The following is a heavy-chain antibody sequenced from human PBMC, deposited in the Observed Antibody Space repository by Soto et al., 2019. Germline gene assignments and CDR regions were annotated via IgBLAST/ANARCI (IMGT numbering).Heavy chain of an antibody. D-gene: IGHD2-15*01. CDR2: ISSSSSSI. Sequence: EVQLVESAGGLVQPGGSLRLSCAPSGFTFSSYSMNWVRQAPGKGLEWVSYISSSSSSINYADSVTRRFTISRDNAKNSLYLQMNSLRGEDTAVYYCARDGCSGGSCYPHWYFDLWGRGTLVTVSS. V-gene: IGHV3-48*01. CDR1: GFTFSSYS. CDR3: ARDGCSGGSCYPHWYFDL. J-gene: IGHJ2*01.